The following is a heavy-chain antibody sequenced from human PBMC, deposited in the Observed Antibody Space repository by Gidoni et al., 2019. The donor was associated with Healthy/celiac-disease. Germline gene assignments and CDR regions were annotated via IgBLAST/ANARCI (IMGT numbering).Heavy chain of an antibody. D-gene: IGHD3-3*01. Sequence: QVQLQESGPGLVKPSETLSLTCTVSGGSISSYYWRWIRQPPGKGLEWIGYIYYSGSTNYNPSLKSRVTISVDTSKNHFSLKLSSVTAADTAVYYCARLRFLEWLGWFDPWGQGTLVTVSS. V-gene: IGHV4-59*01. CDR1: GGSISSYY. CDR2: IYYSGST. J-gene: IGHJ5*02. CDR3: ARLRFLEWLGWFDP.